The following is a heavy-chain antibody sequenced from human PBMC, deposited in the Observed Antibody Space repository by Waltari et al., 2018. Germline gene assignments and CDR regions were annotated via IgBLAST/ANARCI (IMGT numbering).Heavy chain of an antibody. V-gene: IGHV3-74*01. CDR1: GLPFSSYW. J-gene: IGHJ5*02. CDR3: AVYLRSSPFDP. CDR2: INSDGSTT. Sequence: EVQLVESGGGLVQPGGSLRLSWAASGLPFSSYWMHWVRQAPGKGLVWVSRINSDGSTTGYADSVKGRFTISRDNTKNTLSLQMNSLRDEDTAVYYCAVYLRSSPFDPWGQGTLVTVSS. D-gene: IGHD5-12*01.